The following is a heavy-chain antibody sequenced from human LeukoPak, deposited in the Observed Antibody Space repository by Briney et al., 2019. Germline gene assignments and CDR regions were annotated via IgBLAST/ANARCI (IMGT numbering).Heavy chain of an antibody. V-gene: IGHV3-7*05. CDR3: ARDDSTGYYYLDG. Sequence: PGGSLRLSCAASGFTFSNYFMSWVRQAPGKELEWVANIKEDGSEKYYVDSVKGRFTISRNNAKNSLYLEMNSLRAEDTAGYYCARDDSTGYYYLDGWGQGTLVTVSS. CDR1: GFTFSNYF. J-gene: IGHJ4*02. D-gene: IGHD3-22*01. CDR2: IKEDGSEK.